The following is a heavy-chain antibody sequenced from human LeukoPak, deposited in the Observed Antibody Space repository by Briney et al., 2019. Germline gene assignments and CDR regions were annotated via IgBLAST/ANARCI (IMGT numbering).Heavy chain of an antibody. CDR3: ARDGGEWELLDY. V-gene: IGHV4-38-2*02. D-gene: IGHD1-26*01. Sequence: PSETLSLTCAVSGYSITSGYYWGWIRQPPGKGLEWIGSIYHSGSTYYNPSLKSRVTISVDTSKTQFSLKLSSVTAADTAVYYCARDGGEWELLDYWGQGTLVTVSS. CDR2: IYHSGST. J-gene: IGHJ4*02. CDR1: GYSITSGYY.